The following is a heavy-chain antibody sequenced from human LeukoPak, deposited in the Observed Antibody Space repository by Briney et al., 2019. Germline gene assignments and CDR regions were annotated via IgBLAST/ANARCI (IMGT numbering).Heavy chain of an antibody. CDR2: IRSKAYGGTT. CDR3: TREVDSWYLGTQPFDY. J-gene: IGHJ4*02. Sequence: GGSLRLSCTASGFTFGDYAMSWVRQAPGKGLEWVGFIRSKAYGGTTEYAASVKGRFTISRDDSKSIAYLQMNSLKTEDTAVYYCTREVDSWYLGTQPFDYWGQGTLVTVSS. V-gene: IGHV3-49*04. CDR1: GFTFGDYA. D-gene: IGHD6-13*01.